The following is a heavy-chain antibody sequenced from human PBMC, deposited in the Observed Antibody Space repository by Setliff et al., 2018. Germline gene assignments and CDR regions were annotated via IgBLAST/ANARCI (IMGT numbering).Heavy chain of an antibody. V-gene: IGHV3-30*04. CDR2: ISYEGIDK. D-gene: IGHD6-19*01. CDR1: GFAFSSYA. Sequence: PGGSLRLSCAASGFAFSSYALHWVRQAPGKGLEWVTLISYEGIDKYYADSVKGRFTVSRDNSKNTLYLQMNSLRAEDTAFYYCAKDRTVVAGTSYFDYWGQGILVTVSS. CDR3: AKDRTVVAGTSYFDY. J-gene: IGHJ4*02.